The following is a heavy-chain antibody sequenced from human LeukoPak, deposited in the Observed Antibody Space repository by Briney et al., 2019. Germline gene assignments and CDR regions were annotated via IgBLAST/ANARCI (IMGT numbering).Heavy chain of an antibody. Sequence: KTGGSLRLCCAASGFTFSSYSMNWVRQAPGKGLEWVSSISSSSSYIYYADSVKGRFTISRDNAKNSLYLQMNSLRAEDTAVYYCARDICSGGSCYLYYFDYWGQGTLVTVSS. CDR3: ARDICSGGSCYLYYFDY. V-gene: IGHV3-21*01. CDR2: ISSSSSYI. J-gene: IGHJ4*02. CDR1: GFTFSSYS. D-gene: IGHD2-15*01.